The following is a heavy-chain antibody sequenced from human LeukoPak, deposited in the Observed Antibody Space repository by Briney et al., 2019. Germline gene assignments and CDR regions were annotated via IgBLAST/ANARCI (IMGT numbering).Heavy chain of an antibody. CDR1: GFTFSNAW. CDR3: TTVKAPGYYYYGMDV. CDR2: IKSKTDGGTT. J-gene: IGHJ6*02. V-gene: IGHV3-15*07. D-gene: IGHD2-2*01. Sequence: PGGSLRLSCAASGFTFSNAWMNWVRQAPGKGLEWVGRIKSKTDGGTTDYAAPVKGRFTISRDDSKTTLYLQMNSLKTEDTAVYYCTTVKAPGYYYYGMDVWGQGTTVTVSS.